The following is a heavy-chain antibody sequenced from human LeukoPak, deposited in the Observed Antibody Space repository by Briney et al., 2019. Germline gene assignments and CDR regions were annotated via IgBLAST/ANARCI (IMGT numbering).Heavy chain of an antibody. CDR3: AEGIDY. V-gene: IGHV4-59*08. CDR1: GDSISSYY. J-gene: IGHJ4*02. Sequence: SETLSLTCTVSGDSISSYYWSWIRQPPGKGLEWIGYIYYSGGTDYNPSLKSRVTISVDTSKNQFSLKLRSVTAADTAVYYCAEGIDYWGQGTLVTVSS. CDR2: IYYSGGT.